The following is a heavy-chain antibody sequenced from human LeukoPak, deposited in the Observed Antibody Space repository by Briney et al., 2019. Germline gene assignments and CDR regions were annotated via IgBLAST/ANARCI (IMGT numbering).Heavy chain of an antibody. J-gene: IGHJ6*03. CDR1: GFSLSNYG. V-gene: IGHV3-33*01. Sequence: AGGSLRLSCAASGFSLSNYGMHWARQAPGKGLEWVAALLYDGNTKHYADSVKGRFTISRDISKNTFYLQMNSLTAEDTAVYYCARDHRPEIQYYYMDVWGKGTTVAVSS. CDR3: ARDHRPEIQYYYMDV. D-gene: IGHD1-14*01. CDR2: LLYDGNTK.